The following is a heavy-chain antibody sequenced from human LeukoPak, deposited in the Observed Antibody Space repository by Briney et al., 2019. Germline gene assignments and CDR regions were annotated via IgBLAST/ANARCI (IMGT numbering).Heavy chain of an antibody. CDR2: TREDGSEK. V-gene: IGHV3-7*01. D-gene: IGHD3-10*01. J-gene: IGHJ4*02. Sequence: GGSLRLSCAASGFTFSTYWMSWVRQAPGKGLEWVANTREDGSEKYYVDSVKGRFTISRDNAKNSLYLQMNSLRAEDTAVYYCARELSGHYYGSGSSFDYWGQGTLVTVSS. CDR3: ARELSGHYYGSGSSFDY. CDR1: GFTFSTYW.